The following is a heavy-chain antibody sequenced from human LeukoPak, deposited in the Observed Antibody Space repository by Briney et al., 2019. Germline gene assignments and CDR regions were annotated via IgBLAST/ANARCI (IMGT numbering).Heavy chain of an antibody. V-gene: IGHV3-23*01. CDR2: ISGSGGST. D-gene: IGHD2-2*01. Sequence: GGSLRLSCAASGFTFSSYAMSWVRQAPGKGLEGVSAISGSGGSTYYADSVKGRFTISRDNSKNTLYLQMNSLRAEDTAVYYCAKDQGSTSCIDYWGQGTLVTVSS. CDR3: AKDQGSTSCIDY. J-gene: IGHJ4*02. CDR1: GFTFSSYA.